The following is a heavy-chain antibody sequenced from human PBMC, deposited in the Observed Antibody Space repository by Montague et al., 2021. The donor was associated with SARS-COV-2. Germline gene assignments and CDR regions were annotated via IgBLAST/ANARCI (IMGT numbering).Heavy chain of an antibody. D-gene: IGHD1-26*01. CDR2: TCYRSEWYF. CDR1: GDSVSSNNAA. V-gene: IGHV6-1*01. CDR3: ARYSYSGTYFGLNDAFDI. J-gene: IGHJ3*02. Sequence: CAISGDSVSSNNAACNWIRQSPSRGLEWLGRTCYRSEWYFDYAISLRGRITINPDTSKNQFSLQLDSVTLDDTAVYYCARYSYSGTYFGLNDAFDIWGQGTLVTVSS.